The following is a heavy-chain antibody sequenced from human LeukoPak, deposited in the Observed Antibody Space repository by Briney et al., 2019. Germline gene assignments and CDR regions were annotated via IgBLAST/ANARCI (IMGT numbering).Heavy chain of an antibody. J-gene: IGHJ5*02. D-gene: IGHD4-23*01. CDR3: ARGAKLLWFDP. V-gene: IGHV3-23*01. CDR2: ISDSGGAT. CDR1: GLTFTNHA. Sequence: PGGSLRLSCAASGLTFTNHAMTWVRQAPGKGLEWVSTISDSGGATYYADSVKGRFTISRDNSKNTVYLQMNSLRVEDTAVYYCARGAKLLWFDPWGQGTLVSVSS.